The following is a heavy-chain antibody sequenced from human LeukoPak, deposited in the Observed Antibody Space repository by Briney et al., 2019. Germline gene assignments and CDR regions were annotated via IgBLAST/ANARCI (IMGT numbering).Heavy chain of an antibody. CDR1: GFTFSSYA. Sequence: PGGSLRLSCAASGFTFSSYAMSWVRQAPGKGLEWVSAISGSGGSTYYADSVKGRFTISRDNSKNTLYLQMNSLRAEDTAVYYCAKGSCCGGDCYGDYFDYWGQGTLVTVSS. V-gene: IGHV3-23*01. CDR2: ISGSGGST. D-gene: IGHD2-21*01. CDR3: AKGSCCGGDCYGDYFDY. J-gene: IGHJ4*02.